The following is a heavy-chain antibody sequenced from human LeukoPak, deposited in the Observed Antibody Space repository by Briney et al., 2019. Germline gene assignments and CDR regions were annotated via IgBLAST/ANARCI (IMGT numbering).Heavy chain of an antibody. V-gene: IGHV3-66*01. J-gene: IGHJ4*02. CDR3: ALGTSYTAMSFDY. CDR1: GYTVSSNY. Sequence: GGSLRLSCAASGYTVSSNYMSWVRQAPGKGLEWVSVIYSGGSTYYADSVKGRFTISRDNSKNKLYLQMISLRAEDTAVYYCALGTSYTAMSFDYWGQGTLVTVSS. CDR2: IYSGGST. D-gene: IGHD5-18*01.